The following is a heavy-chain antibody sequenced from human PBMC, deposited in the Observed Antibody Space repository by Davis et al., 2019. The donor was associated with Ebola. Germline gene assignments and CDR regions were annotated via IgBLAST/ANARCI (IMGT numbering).Heavy chain of an antibody. CDR2: ITPFNGNT. D-gene: IGHD2-15*01. Sequence: SVKVSCKASGYTFTYRYLHWVRQAPGQALEWMGWITPFNGNTNYAQKFQDRVTITRDRSMSTAYMELSSLRSEDTAMYYCARGYMGGYCSGGSCLGYFDYWGQGTLVTVSS. CDR3: ARGYMGGYCSGGSCLGYFDY. V-gene: IGHV1-45*02. CDR1: GYTFTYRY. J-gene: IGHJ4*02.